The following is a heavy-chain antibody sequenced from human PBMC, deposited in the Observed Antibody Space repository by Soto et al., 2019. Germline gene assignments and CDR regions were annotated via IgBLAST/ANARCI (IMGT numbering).Heavy chain of an antibody. CDR3: AADMVGYIYGLGTY. CDR2: IDVGSANA. J-gene: IGHJ4*02. CDR1: GLTFSSSA. D-gene: IGHD5-18*01. Sequence: QMQLVQSGPEVKKPGTSVKVSCKASGLTFSSSAVHWVRQARGHRLEWIGWIDVGSANANYAQMLQERVTISRDMSTSTAYMELSSLRPEDTAVYYCAADMVGYIYGLGTYWGQGTLVTVSS. V-gene: IGHV1-58*01.